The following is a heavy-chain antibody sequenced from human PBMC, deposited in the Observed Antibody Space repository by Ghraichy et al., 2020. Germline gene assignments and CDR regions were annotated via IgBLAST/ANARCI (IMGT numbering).Heavy chain of an antibody. D-gene: IGHD2-15*01. CDR1: GFTVSSNY. V-gene: IGHV3-53*01. CDR2: IYSGGST. J-gene: IGHJ3*02. CDR3: ARDHNCSGGSCYSGSMAFDI. Sequence: GGSLRLSCAASGFTVSSNYMSWVRQAPGKGLEWVSVIYSGGSTYYADSVKGRFTISRDNSKNTLYLQMNSLRAEDTAVYYCARDHNCSGGSCYSGSMAFDIWGQGTMVTVSS.